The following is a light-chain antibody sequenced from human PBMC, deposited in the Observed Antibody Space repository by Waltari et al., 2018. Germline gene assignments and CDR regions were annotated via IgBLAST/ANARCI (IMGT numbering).Light chain of an antibody. Sequence: QSVMTQPPSASATPGQRVIISCSGSSSNIGSNFVYWYQHFPGTAPKLLCYRNNQRPSGVPDRCSCSKSGTSASLAIGGLRSEDEAGYSCAAWDDSLNGVVFGGGTKLTVL. CDR3: AAWDDSLNGVV. CDR1: SSNIGSNF. V-gene: IGLV1-47*01. CDR2: RNN. J-gene: IGLJ3*02.